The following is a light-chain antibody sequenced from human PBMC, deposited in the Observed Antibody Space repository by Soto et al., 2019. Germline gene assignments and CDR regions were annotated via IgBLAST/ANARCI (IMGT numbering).Light chain of an antibody. J-gene: IGKJ1*01. CDR3: QQYGNSRGT. CDR1: QSVSSSY. V-gene: IGKV3-20*01. Sequence: PGDRATLSCRASQSVSSSYLAWYQQKPGQAPRLLIYGASSRATGIPDRFSGSGSGTDFPLTISGLEPEDSAVYYCQQYGNSRGTFGQGTKVEIK. CDR2: GAS.